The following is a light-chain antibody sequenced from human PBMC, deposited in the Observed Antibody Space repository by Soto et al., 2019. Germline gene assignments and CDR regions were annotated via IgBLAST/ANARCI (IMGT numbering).Light chain of an antibody. CDR1: QSVSKS. J-gene: IGKJ3*01. CDR3: QQRRNWVS. Sequence: EIVLTQSPATLSLSPGERATLSCRASQSVSKSLAWYQQKPGQAPRLLIYTTSNRATGIPARFSGSGSRTDFTLTISSLEPEDFAVYFCQQRRNWVSFGPGTRV. V-gene: IGKV3-11*01. CDR2: TTS.